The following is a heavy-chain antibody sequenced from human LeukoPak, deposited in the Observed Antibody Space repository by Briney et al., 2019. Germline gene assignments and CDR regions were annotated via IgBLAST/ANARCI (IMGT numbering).Heavy chain of an antibody. CDR1: GFTFDDYA. Sequence: GGSVRLSCAPSGFTFDDYAMHWARQAPGGGREWVSGISWNSGNIGYAECVKGRFTISRDNAKNSLYLQMNRLRAEEMGLYYCEKVVDGEMATIMNYWAKGTLVTVSS. V-gene: IGHV3-9*03. CDR3: EKVVDGEMATIMNY. CDR2: ISWNSGNI. D-gene: IGHD5-24*01. J-gene: IGHJ4*02.